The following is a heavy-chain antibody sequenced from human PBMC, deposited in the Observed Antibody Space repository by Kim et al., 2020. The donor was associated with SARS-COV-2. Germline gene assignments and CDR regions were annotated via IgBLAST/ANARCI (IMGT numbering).Heavy chain of an antibody. J-gene: IGHJ6*02. D-gene: IGHD5-12*01. Sequence: SETLSLTCSVSGGSISSSSYYWGWIRQPPGKGLEWIGSIYYSGSTYYNPSLKSRVTISVDTSKNQFSLKLSSVTAADTAVYYCARLNGGYDGYYYYGMDVWGQGTTVTVSS. CDR1: GGSISSSSYY. CDR2: IYYSGST. V-gene: IGHV4-39*01. CDR3: ARLNGGYDGYYYYGMDV.